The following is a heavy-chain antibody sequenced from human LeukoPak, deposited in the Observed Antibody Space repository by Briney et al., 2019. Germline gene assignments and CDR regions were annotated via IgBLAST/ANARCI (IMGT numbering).Heavy chain of an antibody. CDR1: GFIFGVST. J-gene: IGHJ4*02. D-gene: IGHD6-19*01. Sequence: SGGSLRLSCAASGFIFGVSTMHWVRQAPGKGLEFVSSISTAGRSTYYADSAKGRFAISRDDFNSTVYLHMSSLRPEDTAMYYYVKDRGSSGWSPFAYWGQGTLVTISS. CDR3: VKDRGSSGWSPFAY. V-gene: IGHV3-64D*06. CDR2: ISTAGRST.